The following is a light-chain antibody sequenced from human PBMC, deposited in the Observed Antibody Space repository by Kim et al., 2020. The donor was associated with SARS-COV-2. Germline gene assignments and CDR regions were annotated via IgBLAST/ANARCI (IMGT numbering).Light chain of an antibody. J-gene: IGKJ5*01. V-gene: IGKV1-39*01. CDR2: AAS. CDR3: QQSYSTPIT. Sequence: ASVGDRVTITGRASQSISTYLNWYQQKPGKAPKLLISAASSLQSGVPSRFSGSGSGTDFTLTISSLQPEDFATYYCQQSYSTPITFGQGTRLEIK. CDR1: QSISTY.